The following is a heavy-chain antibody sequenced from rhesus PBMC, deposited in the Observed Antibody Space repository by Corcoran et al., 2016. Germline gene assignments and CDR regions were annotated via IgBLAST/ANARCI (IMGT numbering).Heavy chain of an antibody. CDR1: GCTYRASG. J-gene: IGHJ4*01. D-gene: IGHD5-24*01. Sequence: LVGSGGGLGQLVGSLSPSLVACGCTYRASGGTCLPPAPEEGLEWVSYISKGGGSKYYADSVKCRFTISRDNSNNTLSLQINSLTAEDTAVYYCAKDRRPTVGTVRLGYYFDYWGQGVLVTVSS. CDR3: AKDRRPTVGTVRLGYYFDY. V-gene: IGHV3S5*01. CDR2: ISKGGGSK.